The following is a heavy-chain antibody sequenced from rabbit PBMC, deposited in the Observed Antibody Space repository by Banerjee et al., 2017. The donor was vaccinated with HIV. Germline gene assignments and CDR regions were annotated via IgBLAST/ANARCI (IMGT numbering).Heavy chain of an antibody. CDR3: ARDDDYDDYSFKL. Sequence: QEQLEESGGDLVKPEGSLTLTCTASGFSFSSSYCMCWVRQAPGKGLEWIGYIDPVFGTTYYANWVNGRFTISRSTSLNTVDLKMTSLTAADTATYFCARDDDYDDYSFKLWGPGTLVTVS. CDR1: GFSFSSSYC. D-gene: IGHD2-1*01. V-gene: IGHV1S43*01. CDR2: IDPVFGTT. J-gene: IGHJ4*01.